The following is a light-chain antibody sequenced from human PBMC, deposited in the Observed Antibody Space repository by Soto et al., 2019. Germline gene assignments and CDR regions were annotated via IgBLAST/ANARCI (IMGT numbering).Light chain of an antibody. Sequence: EIVLTQSPATLSLSPGERATLSCRASQSVSSYFSWYQQKPGQAPRLLIYDPSNRATDIPARFSGSGSGTDFTLTVSSLEPDDFAVYYCQQRGNWPVTFGQGTRVDIK. V-gene: IGKV3-11*01. CDR2: DPS. J-gene: IGKJ1*01. CDR1: QSVSSY. CDR3: QQRGNWPVT.